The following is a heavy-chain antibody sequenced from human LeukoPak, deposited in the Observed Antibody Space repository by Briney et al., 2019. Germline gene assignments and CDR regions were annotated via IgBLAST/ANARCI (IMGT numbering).Heavy chain of an antibody. CDR3: ARIVVMTAGAFDI. Sequence: PSETLSLTCAVSGCSISSGYYWGWIRQPPGKGLEWIGSIYHSGSTYYNPSLKSRVTISVDTSKNQFSLKLSSVTAADTAVYYCARIVVMTAGAFDIWGQGTMVTVSS. CDR2: IYHSGST. D-gene: IGHD2-21*02. CDR1: GCSISSGYY. J-gene: IGHJ3*02. V-gene: IGHV4-38-2*01.